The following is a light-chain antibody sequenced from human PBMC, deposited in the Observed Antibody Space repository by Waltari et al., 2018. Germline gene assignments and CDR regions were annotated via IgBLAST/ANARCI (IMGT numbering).Light chain of an antibody. Sequence: EIVLTQSPTPLSVSPGDSVTLSCRASQSLTNSLAWYQQKPGQAPRLLVYGASIRVSDIPARFSGSGSGTEFTLTISSLQSEDFALYFCQQYNKWPANFGPGTKVDIK. J-gene: IGKJ3*01. V-gene: IGKV3-15*01. CDR2: GAS. CDR1: QSLTNS. CDR3: QQYNKWPAN.